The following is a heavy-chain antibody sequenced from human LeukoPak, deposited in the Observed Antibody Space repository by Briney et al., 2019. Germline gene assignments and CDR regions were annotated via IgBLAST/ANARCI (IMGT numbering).Heavy chain of an antibody. CDR2: ISAYNGNT. CDR1: GYTFTSYG. J-gene: IGHJ3*02. CDR3: ATYSNYNPEHDAFDI. Sequence: ASVKVSCKASGYTFTSYGISWVRQAPGQGLEWMGWISAYNGNTNYAQKLQGRVTMTTDTSTSTAYMELRSLRSDDTAVYYCATYSNYNPEHDAFDIWGQGTMVTVSS. D-gene: IGHD4-11*01. V-gene: IGHV1-18*01.